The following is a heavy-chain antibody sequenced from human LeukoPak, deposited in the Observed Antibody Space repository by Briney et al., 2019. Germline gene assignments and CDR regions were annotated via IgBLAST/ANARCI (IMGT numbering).Heavy chain of an antibody. V-gene: IGHV3-21*01. CDR1: GFTFSGYS. J-gene: IGHJ6*01. CDR3: ARGDGSANYFYYYGMVV. CDR2: IDSSSSYI. Sequence: GGSLRLSCSASGFTFSGYSMNWVRQAPGKGLEWVSFIDSSSSYIYYADSVKGRFSISRDNAKNSLYLQMNSLRAEDTAMYYCARGDGSANYFYYYGMVVWGHGNTITVSS. D-gene: IGHD6-25*01.